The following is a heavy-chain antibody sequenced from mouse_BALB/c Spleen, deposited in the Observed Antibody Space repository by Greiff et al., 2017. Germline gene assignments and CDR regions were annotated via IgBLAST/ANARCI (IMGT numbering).Heavy chain of an antibody. V-gene: IGHV1-7*01. CDR2: INPSTGYT. D-gene: IGHD1-1*01. CDR1: GYTFTSYW. Sequence: QVQLQQSGAELAKPGASVKMSCKASGYTFTSYWMHWVKQRPGQGLEWIGYINPSTGYTEYNQKFKDKATLTADKSSSTAYMQLSSLTSEDSAVYYCARRKRDDSISFDYWVQGTTLTVSS. J-gene: IGHJ2*01. CDR3: ARRKRDDSISFDY.